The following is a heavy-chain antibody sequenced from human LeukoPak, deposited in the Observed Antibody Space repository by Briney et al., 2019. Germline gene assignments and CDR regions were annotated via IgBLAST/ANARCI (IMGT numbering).Heavy chain of an antibody. CDR3: ASLAEWLRDGMDV. V-gene: IGHV4-30-2*01. CDR1: GGSISSXGYS. J-gene: IGHJ6*02. Sequence: LTCAVSGGSISSXGYSXSXIXQPXGKGLXWIGYIYHSGSTYYNPSLKSRVTIPVDRSKNQFSLKLSSVTAADTAVYYCASLAEWLRDGMDVWGQGTTVTVSS. CDR2: IYHSGST. D-gene: IGHD5-12*01.